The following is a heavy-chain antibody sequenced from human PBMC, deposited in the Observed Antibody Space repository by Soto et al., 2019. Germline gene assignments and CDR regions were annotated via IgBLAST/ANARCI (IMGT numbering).Heavy chain of an antibody. CDR2: ISSNGGST. CDR3: VKCEDSIWYVLHRNWFDP. V-gene: IGHV3-64D*06. CDR1: GFTFRSYA. J-gene: IGHJ5*02. Sequence: PGGSLRLSCSASGFTFRSYAMRWVRQAPGKGLEYISAISSNGGSTYYADSVRGSYTISKNSYKNWLYLQMSGLGAEATAVYYCVKCEDSIWYVLHRNWFDPWGQGTLVTVSS. D-gene: IGHD1-26*01.